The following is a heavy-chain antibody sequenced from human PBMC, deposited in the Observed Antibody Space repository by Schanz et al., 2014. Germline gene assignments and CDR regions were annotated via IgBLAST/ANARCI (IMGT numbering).Heavy chain of an antibody. CDR3: AKDLAAVGVFDY. Sequence: VQLLESGGALVRPGGSLRLSCAASGFTFTGYVMTWVRQAPGKGLEWVSFISYDGSLKSYLDSVKGRFTISRDNSKNTLDLPMNSLRAEDTAIYYCAKDLAAVGVFDYWGQGSLVTVS. CDR1: GFTFTGYV. V-gene: IGHV3-23*03. CDR2: ISYDGSLK. J-gene: IGHJ4*02. D-gene: IGHD6-13*01.